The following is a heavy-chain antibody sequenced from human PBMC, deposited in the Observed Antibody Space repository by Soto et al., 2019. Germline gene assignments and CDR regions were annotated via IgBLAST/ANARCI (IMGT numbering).Heavy chain of an antibody. J-gene: IGHJ4*02. CDR3: ARHGPGYYDSSGYYLDY. D-gene: IGHD3-22*01. CDR2: VHHSGNT. V-gene: IGHV4-4*02. Sequence: SETLSLTCTVSGVSISNTEWWSWVRQPPGKGLEWMGEVHHSGNTNYNPSLKGRVTMSVDTSKNQFSLKLSSVTAADTAVYYCARHGPGYYDSSGYYLDYWGQGTLVTVSS. CDR1: GVSISNTEW.